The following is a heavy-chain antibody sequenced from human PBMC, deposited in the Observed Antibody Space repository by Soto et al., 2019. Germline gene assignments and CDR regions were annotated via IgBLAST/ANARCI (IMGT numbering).Heavy chain of an antibody. J-gene: IGHJ2*01. Sequence: EVQLLESGGGLVQPGGSLRLSCAASGFTFSSYAMSWVRQAPGKGLEWVSAISGSGGSTYYADSVKGRFTISRDNSKNALYLHMTSLRAEDMAVYYCAKDRHRCISDSCYWGYFERWGRRPLVTVSS. D-gene: IGHD2-2*01. CDR1: GFTFSSYA. CDR3: AKDRHRCISDSCYWGYFER. CDR2: ISGSGGST. V-gene: IGHV3-23*01.